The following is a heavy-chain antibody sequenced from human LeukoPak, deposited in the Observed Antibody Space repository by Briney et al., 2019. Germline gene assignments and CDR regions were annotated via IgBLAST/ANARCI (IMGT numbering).Heavy chain of an antibody. CDR3: ARDTKRSRARWENLGFDP. CDR1: GYTFTSYY. Sequence: ASVKVSCKASGYTFTSYYMHWVRQAPGQGLEWMGISNPSGGSTSYAQRFQGRVTMTTDTSTSTAYMELRSLRSDDTAVYYCARDTKRSRARWENLGFDPWGQGTLVTVSS. D-gene: IGHD1-26*01. V-gene: IGHV1-46*01. CDR2: SNPSGGST. J-gene: IGHJ5*02.